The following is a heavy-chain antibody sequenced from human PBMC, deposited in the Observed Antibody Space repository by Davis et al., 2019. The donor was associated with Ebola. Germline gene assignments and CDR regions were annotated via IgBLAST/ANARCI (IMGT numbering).Heavy chain of an antibody. J-gene: IGHJ5*02. CDR1: GFTFSSYW. V-gene: IGHV3-7*03. Sequence: GESLKISCAASGFTFSSYWMSWVRQAPGKGLKWVANIKQDGSEKYYVDSVKGRFTISRDNSKNTLYLQMNTLRAEDTAVYYCAKDKAAGSPNWFDPWGQGTLVTVSS. D-gene: IGHD6-13*01. CDR2: IKQDGSEK. CDR3: AKDKAAGSPNWFDP.